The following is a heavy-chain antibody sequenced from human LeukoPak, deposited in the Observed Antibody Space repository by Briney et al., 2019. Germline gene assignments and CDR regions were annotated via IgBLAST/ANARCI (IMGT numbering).Heavy chain of an antibody. CDR2: IYYSGST. J-gene: IGHJ4*02. V-gene: IGHV4-59*12. CDR1: GGSISSYY. D-gene: IGHD3-22*01. CDR3: ARGPNLYYYGSSGYYEYYFDY. Sequence: SETLSLTCTVPGGSISSYYWSWIRQPPGKGLEWIGYIYYSGSTNYNPSLKSRVTISVDTSKNQFSLKLSSVTAADTAVYYCARGPNLYYYGSSGYYEYYFDYWGQGTLVTVSS.